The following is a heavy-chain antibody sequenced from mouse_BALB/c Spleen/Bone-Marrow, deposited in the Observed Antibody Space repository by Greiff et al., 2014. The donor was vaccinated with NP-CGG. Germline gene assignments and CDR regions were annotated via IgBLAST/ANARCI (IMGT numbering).Heavy chain of an antibody. V-gene: IGHV1-14*01. Sequence: EVQLQQSGAEVVKPGASVKMSCKASGYTITSNDMHWVKQKPGQGLEWIGKINPYNDGTKYNEKFKGKAILTADKYSNTAYMELRSLPSTGSAVCYCARGSSWAMAYWGQGTSVTVSS. J-gene: IGHJ4*01. CDR3: ARGSSWAMAY. CDR1: GYTITSND. CDR2: INPYNDGT. D-gene: IGHD1-1*01.